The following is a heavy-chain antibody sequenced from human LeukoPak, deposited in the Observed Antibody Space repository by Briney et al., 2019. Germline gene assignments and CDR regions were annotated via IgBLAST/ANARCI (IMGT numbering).Heavy chain of an antibody. CDR3: ASHGTSASDY. CDR2: IYDSGSA. CDR1: GGSISNGAYH. V-gene: IGHV4-31*03. D-gene: IGHD6-13*01. J-gene: IGHJ4*02. Sequence: PSETLSLTCTVSGGSISNGAYHWSWIRQHPRKGLEWIGYIYDSGSAYYNLSLKSRLTISVDTSKNQFSLKLYSVTAADTAVYYCASHGTSASDYWGQGTLVTVSS.